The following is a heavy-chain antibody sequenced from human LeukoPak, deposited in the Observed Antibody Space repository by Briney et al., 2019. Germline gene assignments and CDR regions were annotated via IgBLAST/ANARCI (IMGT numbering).Heavy chain of an antibody. CDR3: AGYCSGGSCYSAIDY. D-gene: IGHD2-15*01. Sequence: GGSLRLSCAASGFTFTSYAMHWVRQAPGKGLEYVSAISSNGDSTYYGNSVKGRFTISRDNSKNTLYLQMGSLRAEDMAVYYCAGYCSGGSCYSAIDYWGQGTLVTVSS. CDR2: ISSNGDST. V-gene: IGHV3-64*01. CDR1: GFTFTSYA. J-gene: IGHJ4*02.